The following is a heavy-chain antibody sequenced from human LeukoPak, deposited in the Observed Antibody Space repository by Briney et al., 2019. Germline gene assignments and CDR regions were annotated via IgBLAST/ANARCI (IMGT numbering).Heavy chain of an antibody. CDR3: AKSHYYDSSGYYYHPYYFDY. V-gene: IGHV3-23*01. CDR2: ISGSGGST. D-gene: IGHD3-22*01. Sequence: GSLRLSCAASGFTFSSYAMSWVRQAPGKGLEWVSAISGSGGSTYYADSVKGRFTISRDNSKNTLYLQMNSLRAEDTAVYYCAKSHYYDSSGYYYHPYYFDYWGQGTLVTVSS. CDR1: GFTFSSYA. J-gene: IGHJ4*02.